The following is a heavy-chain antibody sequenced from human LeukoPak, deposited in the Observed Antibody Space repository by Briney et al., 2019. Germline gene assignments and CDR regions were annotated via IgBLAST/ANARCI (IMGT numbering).Heavy chain of an antibody. J-gene: IGHJ3*02. CDR2: IYYSGST. V-gene: IGHV4-59*08. CDR3: AATVTTFGAFDI. D-gene: IGHD4-17*01. Sequence: SETLSLTCTVSGGSISSYYWSWLRQPPGKGLEWIGYIYYSGSTNYNPSLKSRVTISVDTSKNQFSLKLSSVTAADTAVYYCAATVTTFGAFDIWGQGTMVTVSS. CDR1: GGSISSYY.